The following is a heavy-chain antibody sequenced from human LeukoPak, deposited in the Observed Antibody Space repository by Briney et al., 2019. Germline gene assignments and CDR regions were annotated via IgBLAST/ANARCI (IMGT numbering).Heavy chain of an antibody. CDR1: GGSISSGSYY. J-gene: IGHJ3*02. Sequence: PSQTLSLTCTVSGGSISSGSYYWSWIRQPAGRGLEWIGRIYTSGSTNYNPSLKSRVTISLDTSKNHFSLKLSSVTAADTAVYYCAREAQEEGYCSGGSCYEVAFDIWGQGTMVTVSS. CDR3: AREAQEEGYCSGGSCYEVAFDI. CDR2: IYTSGST. V-gene: IGHV4-61*02. D-gene: IGHD2-15*01.